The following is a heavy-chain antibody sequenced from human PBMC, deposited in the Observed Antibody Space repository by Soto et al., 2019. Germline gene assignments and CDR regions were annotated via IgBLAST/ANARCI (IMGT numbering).Heavy chain of an antibody. CDR3: AVDPYYYDSSGYYYCGY. V-gene: IGHV1-69*13. D-gene: IGHD3-22*01. Sequence: SVKVSCKASGYTFTSYAISWVRQAPGQGLEWMGGIIPIFGTANYAQKFQGRVTITADESTSTAYMELSSLRSEDTAVYYCAVDPYYYDSSGYYYCGYWGQGTLV. CDR2: IIPIFGTA. CDR1: GYTFTSYA. J-gene: IGHJ4*02.